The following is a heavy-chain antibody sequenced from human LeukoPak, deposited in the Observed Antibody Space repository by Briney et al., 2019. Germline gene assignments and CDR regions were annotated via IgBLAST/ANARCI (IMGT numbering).Heavy chain of an antibody. CDR2: IIPIFGTA. J-gene: IGHJ4*02. Sequence: SVKVSCKXPGGTFSSYAISWVRQAPGQGLEWMGGIIPIFGTANYSQKFQGRVTITADESTSTAYMELSSLRSEDTAVYYCARDPLIVGATHFDYWGQGTLVTASS. D-gene: IGHD1-26*01. V-gene: IGHV1-69*13. CDR3: ARDPLIVGATHFDY. CDR1: GGTFSSYA.